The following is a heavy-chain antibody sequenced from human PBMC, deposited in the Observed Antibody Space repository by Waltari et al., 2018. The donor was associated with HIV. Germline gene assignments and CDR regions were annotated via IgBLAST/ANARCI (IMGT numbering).Heavy chain of an antibody. CDR2: INPNSGGT. CDR3: ARSITMIVVLIAWGYGMDV. V-gene: IGHV1-2*02. D-gene: IGHD3-22*01. Sequence: QVQLVQSGAEVKKPGTSVKVSCQASRYTFTGYSMHWVRPAPGQGLEWMGWINPNSGGTKYAQKFQDRVTMTRDTSISTAYMELSRLRSDDTAVYYCARSITMIVVLIAWGYGMDVWGQGTTVTVSS. CDR1: RYTFTGYS. J-gene: IGHJ6*02.